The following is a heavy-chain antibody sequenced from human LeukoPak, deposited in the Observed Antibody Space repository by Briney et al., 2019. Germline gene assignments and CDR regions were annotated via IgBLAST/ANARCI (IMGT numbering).Heavy chain of an antibody. Sequence: GGSLRLSCAASGFTFTSYSMNSVRQAPGNGLECVSSISSSSSYIYYVDSVKGRFTISRDNAKSSRYLQMNSLRAEDTAVYYCARSFRLDAFDIWGQGTMVTVSS. CDR2: ISSSSSYI. D-gene: IGHD6-13*01. J-gene: IGHJ3*02. CDR3: ARSFRLDAFDI. CDR1: GFTFTSYS. V-gene: IGHV3-21*01.